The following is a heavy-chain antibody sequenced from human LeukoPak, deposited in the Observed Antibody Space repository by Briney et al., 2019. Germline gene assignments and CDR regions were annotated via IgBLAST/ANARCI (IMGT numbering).Heavy chain of an antibody. J-gene: IGHJ6*03. CDR1: GYTFTGYY. Sequence: AASVKVSCKASGYTFTGYYMHWVRQAPGQGLEWMGWINPNSGGTNYAQKFQGRVTMTRDTSISTAYVELSRLRSDDTAVYYCARDGGSSSWYGYYYYYMDVWGKGTTVTVSS. CDR3: ARDGGSSSWYGYYYYYMDV. V-gene: IGHV1-2*02. D-gene: IGHD6-13*01. CDR2: INPNSGGT.